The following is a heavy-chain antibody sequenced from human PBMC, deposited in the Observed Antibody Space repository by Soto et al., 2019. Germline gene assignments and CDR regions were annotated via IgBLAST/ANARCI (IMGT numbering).Heavy chain of an antibody. J-gene: IGHJ4*02. V-gene: IGHV1-2*02. Sequence: VKVSCKASGYSFTKYHMHWVRQAPGQGLEWMGWINPGSGVTNQAQKFQGRVTMTRDTSITTTYMELNSLTSDDTAVYYCARVAGHKNARFGTWGQGALVTVSS. CDR2: INPGSGVT. D-gene: IGHD1-1*01. CDR1: GYSFTKYH. CDR3: ARVAGHKNARFGT.